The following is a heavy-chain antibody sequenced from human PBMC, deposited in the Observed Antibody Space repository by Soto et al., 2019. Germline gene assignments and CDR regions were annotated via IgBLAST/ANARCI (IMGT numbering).Heavy chain of an antibody. D-gene: IGHD1-26*01. J-gene: IGHJ4*02. Sequence: QVQLVESGGGVVQPGRSLRLSCAASGFTFSSYSMHWVRQAPGKGLEWVAVIWYDGSNKYYADSVKGRFTISRDNSKNTLYLQMNSLRAEDTAVYYCARDSGSYCDYWGQGTLVTVSS. V-gene: IGHV3-33*01. CDR2: IWYDGSNK. CDR1: GFTFSSYS. CDR3: ARDSGSYCDY.